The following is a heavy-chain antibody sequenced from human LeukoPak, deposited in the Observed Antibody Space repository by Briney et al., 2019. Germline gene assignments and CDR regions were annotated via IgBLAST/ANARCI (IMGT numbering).Heavy chain of an antibody. V-gene: IGHV4-59*01. Sequence: PSETLSLTCTVSGGSISSYYWCWIRQPPGKGLECIGYIYYSGNSNYNPSLKSRVTISADTSKNEFSLKLSSVTAADTAIYYCATRSTGVAATFDSWGQGALVTVSS. D-gene: IGHD2-15*01. CDR3: ATRSTGVAATFDS. J-gene: IGHJ5*01. CDR2: IYYSGNS. CDR1: GGSISSYY.